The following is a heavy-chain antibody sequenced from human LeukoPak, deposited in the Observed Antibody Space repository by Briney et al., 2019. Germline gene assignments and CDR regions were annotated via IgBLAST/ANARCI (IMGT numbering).Heavy chain of an antibody. D-gene: IGHD2-2*02. V-gene: IGHV3-23*01. Sequence: GGSLRLSCAASGFTFSSYAMSWVRQAPGKGLEWVSAISGSGGSTYYADSVKGRFTISRDNSKNTLYLQMNSLRAEDTAVYYCAKDPYKYCSSTSCYNGWGQGTLVTVSS. CDR2: ISGSGGST. CDR3: AKDPYKYCSSTSCYNG. CDR1: GFTFSSYA. J-gene: IGHJ4*02.